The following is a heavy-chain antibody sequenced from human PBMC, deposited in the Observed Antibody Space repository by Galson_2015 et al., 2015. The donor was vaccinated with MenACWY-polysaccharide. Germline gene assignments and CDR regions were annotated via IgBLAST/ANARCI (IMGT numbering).Heavy chain of an antibody. D-gene: IGHD5-12*01. J-gene: IGHJ4*02. V-gene: IGHV3-23*01. CDR3: AKGGGYSGYEDVDY. CDR1: GFTFSSYA. Sequence: SLRLSCAASGFTFSSYAMHWVRQAPGKGLEWVSTLTGSGDTTYYADSVKGRFTISRDNSKKTLYLQMSSLRADDTAVYYCAKGGGYSGYEDVDYWGQGTLVTVSS. CDR2: LTGSGDTT.